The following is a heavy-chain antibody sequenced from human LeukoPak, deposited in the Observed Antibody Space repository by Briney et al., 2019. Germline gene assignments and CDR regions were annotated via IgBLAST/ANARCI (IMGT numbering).Heavy chain of an antibody. CDR3: ARIIWFGEPSDYYYYYMDV. Sequence: ASVKVSCKASGYTFIGYYMHWVRQAPGQGLEWMGWLNSNTGDTNYAQKFKGRITMTRDTSISTAYMELRWLKSDDTAVYYCARIIWFGEPSDYYYYYMDVWGKGTTVTVSS. CDR2: LNSNTGDT. D-gene: IGHD3-10*01. J-gene: IGHJ6*03. V-gene: IGHV1-2*02. CDR1: GYTFIGYY.